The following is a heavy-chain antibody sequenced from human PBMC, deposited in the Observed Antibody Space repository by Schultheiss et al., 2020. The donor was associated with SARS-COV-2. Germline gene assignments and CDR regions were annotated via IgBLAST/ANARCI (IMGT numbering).Heavy chain of an antibody. CDR3: ARHAAGSSWYFWFDP. J-gene: IGHJ5*02. Sequence: SQTLSLTCTVSGGSISSSSYYWGWIRQAPGKGLEWIGSIHHSGRVDNNPSLRSRLTMSLDTSKNQFSLELSDVTAADTGVYYCARHAAGSSWYFWFDPWGQGTLVTVSS. V-gene: IGHV4-39*01. CDR1: GGSISSSSYY. CDR2: IHHSGRV. D-gene: IGHD6-13*01.